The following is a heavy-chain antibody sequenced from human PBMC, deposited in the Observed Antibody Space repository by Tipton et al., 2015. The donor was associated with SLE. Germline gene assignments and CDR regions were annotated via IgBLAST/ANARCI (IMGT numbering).Heavy chain of an antibody. J-gene: IGHJ3*02. D-gene: IGHD1-26*01. Sequence: QVQLVQSGAEVKKPGASVKVSCKASGYTFTGYYMHWVRQAPGQGLEWMGWINPNSGGTNYAQKFQGRVTMTRDTSISTAYMELSRLRSDDTAVYYCASPNPYSGSHDAFDIWGQGTMVTVSS. CDR2: INPNSGGT. V-gene: IGHV1-2*02. CDR1: GYTFTGYY. CDR3: ASPNPYSGSHDAFDI.